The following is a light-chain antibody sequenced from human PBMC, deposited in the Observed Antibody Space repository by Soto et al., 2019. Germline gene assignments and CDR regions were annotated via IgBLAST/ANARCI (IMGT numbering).Light chain of an antibody. V-gene: IGKV3-11*01. CDR3: LQRNNWPPWT. Sequence: VLTQSPATLSLSPGERATLSCRANQNVGTFLAWYQVKPGQAPRLLIYDASNRAAGIPARFSGSGSGTDFTLTISGLEPADFALYYCLQRNNWPPWTFGQGTKVEIK. CDR2: DAS. J-gene: IGKJ1*01. CDR1: QNVGTF.